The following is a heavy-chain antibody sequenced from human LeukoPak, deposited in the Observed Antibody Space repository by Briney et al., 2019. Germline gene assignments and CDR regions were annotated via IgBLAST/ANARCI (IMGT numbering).Heavy chain of an antibody. D-gene: IGHD6-13*01. Sequence: GASVKVSCKASAYTFTNYAIHWVRQAPGQRLEWMGWINAGNGNTKYSQKIQGGVTITRDTSASTAYMELSSLRSEDTAVYYCSRVGAAAGPYYFDFWGQGTLVTVSS. CDR1: AYTFTNYA. J-gene: IGHJ4*02. CDR3: SRVGAAAGPYYFDF. V-gene: IGHV1-3*01. CDR2: INAGNGNT.